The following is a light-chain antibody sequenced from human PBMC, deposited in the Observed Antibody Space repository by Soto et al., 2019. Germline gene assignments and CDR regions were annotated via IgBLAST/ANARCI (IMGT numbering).Light chain of an antibody. V-gene: IGLV1-40*01. CDR3: QSYDSSSPYV. J-gene: IGLJ1*01. Sequence: QAVVTQPPSVSGAPGQRVTISCTGSSSNIGAGYDVHWYQQLPGTAPKLLIYGNSNRPSGVPDRFSGSKSGTSASLAITGLQAEDEADYYCQSYDSSSPYVFGTGTKLTVL. CDR2: GNS. CDR1: SSNIGAGYD.